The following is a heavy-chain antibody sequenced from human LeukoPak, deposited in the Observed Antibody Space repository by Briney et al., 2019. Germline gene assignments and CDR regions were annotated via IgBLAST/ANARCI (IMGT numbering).Heavy chain of an antibody. D-gene: IGHD1-26*01. V-gene: IGHV5-51*01. Sequence: GASLKISCQGSGYSFTSSWIGWVRQLPRKGLEWMGIIYPGDSDTRYSPSFQGQVTISADKSISTAYLQWSSLKASDTAMYYCARFSVGGTYYPNYWGQGTLVSVSS. CDR1: GYSFTSSW. CDR2: IYPGDSDT. CDR3: ARFSVGGTYYPNY. J-gene: IGHJ4*02.